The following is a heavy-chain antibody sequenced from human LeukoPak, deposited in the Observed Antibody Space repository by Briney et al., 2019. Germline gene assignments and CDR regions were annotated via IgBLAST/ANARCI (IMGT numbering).Heavy chain of an antibody. CDR1: GGSISSSSYY. Sequence: SETLSLTCTVSGGSISSSSYYWGWIRQPPGKGLEWIGSIYYSGSTYYNPSLKSRVTISVDTSKNQFSLKPSSVTAADTAVYYCARHDNSSWAFDYWGQGTLVTVSS. V-gene: IGHV4-39*01. D-gene: IGHD6-13*01. CDR2: IYYSGST. J-gene: IGHJ4*02. CDR3: ARHDNSSWAFDY.